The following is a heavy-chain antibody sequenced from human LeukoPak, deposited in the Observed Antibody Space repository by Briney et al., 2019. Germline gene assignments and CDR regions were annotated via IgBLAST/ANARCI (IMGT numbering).Heavy chain of an antibody. D-gene: IGHD4-17*01. CDR2: ISWNSGSI. CDR3: AKSSGDYEGWFDP. J-gene: IGHJ5*02. CDR1: GFTFDDYA. Sequence: GRSLRLSCAASGFTFDDYAMHWVRHAPGKGLEWVSGISWNSGSIGYADSVKGRFTISRDNAKNSLYLQMHSLRAEDTALYYCAKSSGDYEGWFDPWGQGTLVTVSS. V-gene: IGHV3-9*01.